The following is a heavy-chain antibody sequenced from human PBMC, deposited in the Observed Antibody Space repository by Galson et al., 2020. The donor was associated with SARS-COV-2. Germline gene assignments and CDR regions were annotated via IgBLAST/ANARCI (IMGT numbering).Heavy chain of an antibody. Sequence: SVKVSCKASGGTFRSYAISRVRQAPGQGHQWMGRIIHVYSAANYAQKLQGRVTMTADESTSTAYMALSSLRFDDTAVYYCARDRGFEVGARGWFDPWGQGTLVTVSS. CDR3: ARDRGFEVGARGWFDP. J-gene: IGHJ5*02. V-gene: IGHV1-69*13. CDR1: GGTFRSYA. CDR2: IIHVYSAA. D-gene: IGHD1-26*01.